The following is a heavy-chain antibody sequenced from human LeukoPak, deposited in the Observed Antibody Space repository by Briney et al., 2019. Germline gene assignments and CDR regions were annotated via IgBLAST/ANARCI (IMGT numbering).Heavy chain of an antibody. J-gene: IGHJ4*02. V-gene: IGHV1-18*04. Sequence: GASVRVSCKASGYTFTSYGMSWVRQAPGQGLEWMGWISAYNGNTNYAQKLQGRVTMTTDTSTSTAYMELRSLRSDDTAVYYCARDGSGSGWFYYFDYWGQGTLVTVSS. D-gene: IGHD6-19*01. CDR2: ISAYNGNT. CDR1: GYTFTSYG. CDR3: ARDGSGSGWFYYFDY.